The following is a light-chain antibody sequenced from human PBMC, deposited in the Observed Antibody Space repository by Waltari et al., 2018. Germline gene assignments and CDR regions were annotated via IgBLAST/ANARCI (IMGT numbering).Light chain of an antibody. Sequence: QSALTQPASVSGSPGQSITLSCPGTSTDIGNYDLVPWYQQRPGEAPKLLMYGATKRPSGVSNRFSGSKSGKTASLTISGLQTEDEADYYCFSFVAANSFVFGPGTKVTVL. J-gene: IGLJ1*01. V-gene: IGLV2-23*01. CDR3: FSFVAANSFV. CDR2: GAT. CDR1: STDIGNYDL.